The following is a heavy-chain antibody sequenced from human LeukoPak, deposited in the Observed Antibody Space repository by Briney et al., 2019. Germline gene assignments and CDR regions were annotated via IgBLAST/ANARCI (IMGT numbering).Heavy chain of an antibody. D-gene: IGHD2-21*02. CDR2: IDDSGTT. V-gene: IGHV4-31*03. CDR1: GASIRGGGYY. CDR3: ARVRCGGDCRFYSDFGMDV. Sequence: SETLSLTCTVSGASIRGGGYYWAWIRHHPGKGLEWIGYIDDSGTTYYNPFLKSRVTISLDTSKNQSSLKLASVTGADTAVYHCARVRCGGDCRFYSDFGMDVWGQGATVTVSS. J-gene: IGHJ6*02.